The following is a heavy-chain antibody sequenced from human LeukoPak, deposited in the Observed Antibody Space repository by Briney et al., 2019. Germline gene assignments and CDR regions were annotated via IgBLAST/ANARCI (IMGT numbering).Heavy chain of an antibody. V-gene: IGHV3-11*06. J-gene: IGHJ4*02. Sequence: GGSLRLSCAASGFTFSDYYMSWIRQAPGKGLEWVSYISSSNSYTNYADSVKGRFYADSVKGRFTISRDNAKNSLYLQMNSLRAEDTAVYYCARADYWGQGTLVTVSS. CDR1: GFTFSDYY. CDR2: ISSSNSYT. CDR3: ARADY.